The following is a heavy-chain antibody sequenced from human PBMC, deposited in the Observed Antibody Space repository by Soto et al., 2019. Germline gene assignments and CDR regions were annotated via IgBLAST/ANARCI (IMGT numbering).Heavy chain of an antibody. CDR1: GFTFSSYW. CDR3: ARDGYYDFWSGYPRGMDV. CDR2: IKQDGSEK. D-gene: IGHD3-3*01. V-gene: IGHV3-7*01. Sequence: PGGSLRLSCAASGFTFSSYWMSWVRQAPGKGLEWVANIKQDGSEKYYVDSVKGRFTISRDNAKNSLYLQMNSLRAEDTAVYYCARDGYYDFWSGYPRGMDVWGQGTTVTVSS. J-gene: IGHJ6*02.